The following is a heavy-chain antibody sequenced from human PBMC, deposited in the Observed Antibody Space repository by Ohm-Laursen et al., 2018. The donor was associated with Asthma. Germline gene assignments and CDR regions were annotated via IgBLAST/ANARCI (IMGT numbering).Heavy chain of an antibody. CDR1: GYTFTSYG. D-gene: IGHD3-10*01. CDR3: ARWFRGSYYGMDV. J-gene: IGHJ6*02. CDR2: ISAYNGNT. V-gene: IGHV1-18*01. Sequence: SSVKVSCKASGYTFTSYGISWVRQAPGQGLEWMGWISAYNGNTNYAQKFQGRVTMTRDTSISTAYMELSRLRSDDTAVYYCARWFRGSYYGMDVWGQGTTVTVSS.